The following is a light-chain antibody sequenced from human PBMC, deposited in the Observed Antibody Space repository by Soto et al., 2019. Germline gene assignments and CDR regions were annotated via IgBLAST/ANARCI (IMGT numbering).Light chain of an antibody. J-gene: IGKJ5*01. Sequence: EIVLTQSPGTLSLSPGERATLSCRASQSVSSSYLAWYQQKSGQAPRLLIYGASGRATGIPDRFSGSGSGTDFTLTISRLEPEDFAVYYCQQYGSSPGITFGQGTRLEIK. CDR1: QSVSSSY. V-gene: IGKV3-20*01. CDR3: QQYGSSPGIT. CDR2: GAS.